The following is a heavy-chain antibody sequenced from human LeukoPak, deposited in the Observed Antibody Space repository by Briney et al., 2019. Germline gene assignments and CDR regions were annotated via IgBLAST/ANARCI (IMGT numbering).Heavy chain of an antibody. J-gene: IGHJ4*02. D-gene: IGHD3-3*01. Sequence: PGGSLRLSCAASGFTCSSYGMHWVHQAPGKGLEWVAVIWYDGSNKYYADSVKGRFTISRDNSKNTLYLQMNSLRAEDTAVYYCAKGTTIFGVVITLDYWGQGTLVTVSS. CDR1: GFTCSSYG. V-gene: IGHV3-33*06. CDR3: AKGTTIFGVVITLDY. CDR2: IWYDGSNK.